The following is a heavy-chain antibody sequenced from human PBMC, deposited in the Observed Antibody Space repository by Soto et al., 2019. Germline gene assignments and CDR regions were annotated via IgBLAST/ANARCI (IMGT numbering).Heavy chain of an antibody. CDR1: GFTFGDYA. CDR3: TRDSAGPYYYYYVMDL. J-gene: IGHJ6*02. V-gene: IGHV3-49*03. Sequence: PGGSLRLSCTASGFTFGDYAMSWFRQAPGKGLEWVGFIRSKAYGGTTEYAASVKGRFTISRDDSKSIAYLQMNSLKTEDTAVYYCTRDSAGPYYYYYVMDLWGQGTTVTVSS. CDR2: IRSKAYGGTT.